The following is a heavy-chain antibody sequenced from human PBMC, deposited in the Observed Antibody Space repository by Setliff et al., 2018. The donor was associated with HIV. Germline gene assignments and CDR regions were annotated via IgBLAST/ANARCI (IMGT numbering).Heavy chain of an antibody. CDR1: GFTFSSYD. CDR3: ASHSFGISPPGKD. V-gene: IGHV3-74*01. J-gene: IGHJ4*02. CDR2: ISDDGTST. D-gene: IGHD3-16*01. Sequence: PGGSLRLSCAACGFTFSSYDMHWVRQAPGKGLMWVSHISDDGTSTSYADSVKGRFIMSRDIAKNAVYLQMSSLSVEDTAIYYCASHSFGISPPGKDWGQGTLVTVSS.